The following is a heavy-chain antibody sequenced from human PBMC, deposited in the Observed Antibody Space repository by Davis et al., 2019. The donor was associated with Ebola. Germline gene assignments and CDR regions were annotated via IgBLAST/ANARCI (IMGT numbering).Heavy chain of an antibody. CDR1: GGTFSSYA. CDR3: ARDSQGLGKRWLQLPPDY. J-gene: IGHJ4*02. V-gene: IGHV1-69*04. D-gene: IGHD5-24*01. Sequence: AASVKVSCKASGGTFSSYAIGWVRQAPGQGLEWMGRIIPILGIANYAQKFQGRVTITADKSTSTAYMELSSLRSEDTAVYYCARDSQGLGKRWLQLPPDYWGQGTLVTVSS. CDR2: IIPILGIA.